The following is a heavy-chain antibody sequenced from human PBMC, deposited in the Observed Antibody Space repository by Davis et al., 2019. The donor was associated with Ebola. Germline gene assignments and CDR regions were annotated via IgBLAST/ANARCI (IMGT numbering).Heavy chain of an antibody. CDR2: ISYDGANK. D-gene: IGHD2-8*01. V-gene: IGHV3-30*18. Sequence: GESLKISCAASGFTFSSYSMNWVRQAPGKGLGWVALISYDGANKYYLDSVRGRFTISRDNSKNTLYLQMNSLRAEDTAVYYCAKDPSRDCTNGVCYSSGFDYWGQGTLVTVS. CDR3: AKDPSRDCTNGVCYSSGFDY. J-gene: IGHJ4*02. CDR1: GFTFSSYS.